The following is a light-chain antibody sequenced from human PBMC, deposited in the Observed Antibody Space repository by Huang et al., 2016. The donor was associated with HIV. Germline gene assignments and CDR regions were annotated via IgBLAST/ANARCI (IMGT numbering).Light chain of an antibody. CDR2: DVS. CDR1: QAIGTY. Sequence: IQLTQSPTSLSASVGDRVTIACRASQAIGTYLNWFQQKPGRAPKLLISDVSSLHAGIPSRFMGSGSGTEFTLTIRGLQFDDFATYFCQQSYSALITFGQGTRLEIK. J-gene: IGKJ5*01. CDR3: QQSYSALIT. V-gene: IGKV1-39*01.